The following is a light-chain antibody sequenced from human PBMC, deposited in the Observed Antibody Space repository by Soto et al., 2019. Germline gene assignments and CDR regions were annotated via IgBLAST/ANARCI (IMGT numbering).Light chain of an antibody. V-gene: IGLV2-8*01. J-gene: IGLJ2*01. CDR1: SSDVGGYNY. Sequence: QSALTQPPSASGSPGQSVTISCTGTSSDVGGYNYVSWYQQYPGKATNLMIYEVNKRPSGVPDRFSGSKSGNTASLTVSGLQAEYEADYSCSSYAGSNNLVFGGGTKVTVL. CDR2: EVN. CDR3: SSYAGSNNLV.